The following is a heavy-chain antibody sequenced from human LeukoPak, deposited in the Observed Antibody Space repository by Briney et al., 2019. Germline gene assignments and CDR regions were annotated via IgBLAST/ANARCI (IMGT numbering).Heavy chain of an antibody. J-gene: IGHJ4*02. CDR1: GFTFSSYS. CDR2: ISSSSSYI. D-gene: IGHD5-18*01. Sequence: GGSLRLSCAASGFTFSSYSMNWVRQAPGKGLEWVSPISSSSSYIYYADSVKGRFTISRDNAKNSLYLQMNSLRAEDTAVYYCARDMAYTAMVKFDYWGQGTLVTVSS. CDR3: ARDMAYTAMVKFDY. V-gene: IGHV3-21*01.